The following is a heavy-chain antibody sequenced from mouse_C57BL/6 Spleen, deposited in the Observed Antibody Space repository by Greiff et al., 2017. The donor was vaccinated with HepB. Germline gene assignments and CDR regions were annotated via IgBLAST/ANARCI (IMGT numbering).Heavy chain of an antibody. Sequence: VKLVESGPGLVAPSQSLSITCTVSGFSLTSYGVDWVRQSPGKGLEWLGVIWGVGSTNYNSALKSRLSISKDNSKSQVFLKMNSLQTDDTAMYYCASGGTPGAMDYWGQGTSVTVSS. CDR2: IWGVGST. J-gene: IGHJ4*01. CDR1: GFSLTSYG. CDR3: ASGGTPGAMDY. D-gene: IGHD2-14*01. V-gene: IGHV2-6*01.